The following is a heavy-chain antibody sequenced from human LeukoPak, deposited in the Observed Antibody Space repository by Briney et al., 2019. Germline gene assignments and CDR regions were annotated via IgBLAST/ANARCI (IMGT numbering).Heavy chain of an antibody. Sequence: GGSLRLSCAASGFTFSSYSMNWVRRAPGKGLEWVAYISSSGTYIYYTDSVKGRFTISRDNAENSLYLQMNSLRADDTAVYYCARAYYYDSSGYLDYWGQGALVTVSS. V-gene: IGHV3-21*01. J-gene: IGHJ4*02. CDR3: ARAYYYDSSGYLDY. D-gene: IGHD3-22*01. CDR1: GFTFSSYS. CDR2: ISSSGTYI.